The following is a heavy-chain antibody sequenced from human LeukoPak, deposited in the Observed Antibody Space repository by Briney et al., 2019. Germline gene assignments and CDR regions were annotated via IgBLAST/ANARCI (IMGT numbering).Heavy chain of an antibody. Sequence: GESLKISCTGSEYTFSSYWIGWVRQMPGRGLEWMGIIYPGDSDTRYSPSFQGQVTFSADKSISTAYLQWSSLKASDTAMYYCARHSSRYYYDSSGYSDYWGQGTLVTVSS. J-gene: IGHJ4*02. CDR1: EYTFSSYW. D-gene: IGHD3-22*01. V-gene: IGHV5-51*01. CDR3: ARHSSRYYYDSSGYSDY. CDR2: IYPGDSDT.